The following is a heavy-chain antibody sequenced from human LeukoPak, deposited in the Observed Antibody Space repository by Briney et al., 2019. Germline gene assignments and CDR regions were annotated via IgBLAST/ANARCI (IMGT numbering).Heavy chain of an antibody. J-gene: IGHJ3*02. CDR3: ARARYCTGGACRLPDVFDI. CDR1: GDSINSANYY. Sequence: PSQTLSLTCTVSGDSINSANYYWTWVRQPAGKGLELIGRIYTSGSTNYNPSLKSRVTISVDTSKTQFSLRLTSVTAADTAVYYCARARYCTGGACRLPDVFDIWGQGTIVTVSS. CDR2: IYTSGST. V-gene: IGHV4-61*02. D-gene: IGHD2-8*02.